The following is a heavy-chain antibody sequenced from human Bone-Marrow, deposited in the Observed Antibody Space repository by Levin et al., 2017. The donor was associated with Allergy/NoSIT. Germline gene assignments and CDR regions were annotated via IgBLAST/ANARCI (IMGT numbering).Heavy chain of an antibody. Sequence: GESLKISCAASGFTFSTYNMNWVRQAPGKGLEWVSSISSSSSYVYSADSVKGRFTISRDNAKNSLYLQMSSLSAEDTAVYYCARGSSWYDTWYFGLWGRGTLVTVSS. CDR3: ARGSSWYDTWYFGL. V-gene: IGHV3-21*01. CDR1: GFTFSTYN. CDR2: ISSSSSYV. D-gene: IGHD6-13*01. J-gene: IGHJ2*01.